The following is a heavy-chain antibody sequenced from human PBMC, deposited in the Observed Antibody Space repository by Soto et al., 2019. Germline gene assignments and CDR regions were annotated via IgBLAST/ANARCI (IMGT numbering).Heavy chain of an antibody. Sequence: QVQLVQSGAEVKKPGASVKVSCKASGYTFTGHYIHWVRQAPEQGPEWMGEISSESGGTRYAQKFQGRVTLTRDTSITTVYMELSSLRSEDTAVYYCAREDIVLISRSPENYYGMDVWGQGTTVTVSS. CDR1: GYTFTGHY. D-gene: IGHD2-8*01. CDR3: AREDIVLISRSPENYYGMDV. J-gene: IGHJ6*02. CDR2: ISSESGGT. V-gene: IGHV1-2*02.